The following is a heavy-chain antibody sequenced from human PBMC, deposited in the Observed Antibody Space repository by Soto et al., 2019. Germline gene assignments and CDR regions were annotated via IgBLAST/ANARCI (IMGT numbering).Heavy chain of an antibody. CDR2: TYYRSKWYT. V-gene: IGHV6-1*01. Sequence: PSQTLSLTCAISGDSVASNSAAWNWIRQSPSRGLEWLGRTYYRSKWYTDYAESVKSRITINPDTSKNQVSLQLKSVTPEDTAVYYCAKNGDFWSWGMDVWGQGTTVTVSS. D-gene: IGHD3-3*01. J-gene: IGHJ6*02. CDR1: GDSVASNSAA. CDR3: AKNGDFWSWGMDV.